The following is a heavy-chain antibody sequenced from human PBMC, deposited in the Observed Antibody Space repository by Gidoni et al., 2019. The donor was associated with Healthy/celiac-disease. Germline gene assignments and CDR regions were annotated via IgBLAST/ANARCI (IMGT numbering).Heavy chain of an antibody. V-gene: IGHV3-9*01. CDR3: AKDMGNGLEWLYQDY. Sequence: EVQLVESGGGLVQSGRSLRLSCAASGFAFDDYAMPWVRQAPGKGLEWVSGISWNSGSIGYADSVKGRFTISRDNAKNSLYLQMNSLRAEDTALYYCAKDMGNGLEWLYQDYWGQGTLVTVSS. D-gene: IGHD3-3*01. J-gene: IGHJ4*02. CDR2: ISWNSGSI. CDR1: GFAFDDYA.